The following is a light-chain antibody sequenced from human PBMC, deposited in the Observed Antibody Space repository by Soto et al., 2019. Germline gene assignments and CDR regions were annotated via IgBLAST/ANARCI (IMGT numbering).Light chain of an antibody. CDR1: SSNVGGYNY. CDR2: DVS. J-gene: IGLJ2*01. Sequence: QSALTQPRSVSGSPGQSVTISCTGTSSNVGGYNYVSWYQQHPGKAPKLMIYDVSKRPSGVPDRFAGSKSVNTASLTISGFQAEDEADYYCCSYAGSYTFGVVFGGGTKLTVL. V-gene: IGLV2-11*02. CDR3: CSYAGSYTFGVV.